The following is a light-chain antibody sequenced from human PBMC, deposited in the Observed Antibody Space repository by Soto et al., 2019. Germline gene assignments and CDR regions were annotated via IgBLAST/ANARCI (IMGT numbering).Light chain of an antibody. CDR3: QQRSNWPIT. V-gene: IGKV3-11*01. CDR2: DAS. J-gene: IGKJ5*01. CDR1: QSVSSY. Sequence: EIVLTQSPATLSLSPGERATLSCRASQSVSSYFAWYQQKPGQAPRLLIYDASNRATGIPARFSGSGSGTDFTLTISSLEPEDFAVYYCQQRSNWPITFGQGTRPEIK.